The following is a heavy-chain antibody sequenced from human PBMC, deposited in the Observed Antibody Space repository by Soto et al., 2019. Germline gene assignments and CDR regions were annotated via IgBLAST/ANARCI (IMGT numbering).Heavy chain of an antibody. J-gene: IGHJ4*02. CDR1: GFTFSSYA. CDR2: ISYDGSNK. Sequence: QVQLVESGGGVVQPGRSLRLSCAASGFTFSSYAMHWVRQAPGKGLEWVAVISYDGSNKYYADSVKGRFTISRDNSKNTLYLQMNSLRAEDTAVYYCARPITMGGDYWGQGTLVTVSS. V-gene: IGHV3-30-3*01. D-gene: IGHD3-10*01. CDR3: ARPITMGGDY.